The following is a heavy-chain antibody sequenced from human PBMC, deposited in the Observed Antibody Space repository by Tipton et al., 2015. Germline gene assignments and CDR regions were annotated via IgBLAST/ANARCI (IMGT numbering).Heavy chain of an antibody. CDR1: GFRFSNYG. Sequence: SLRLSCAGSGFRFSNYGMHWVRQAPGKGLECVAVVSYDGTNDLYSDSVRGRFTISRDNSNNTLYLQMDSLRAEDTAMYYCAKDAIGDQWYFDLWGRGTLVTVSS. D-gene: IGHD2-21*01. CDR3: AKDAIGDQWYFDL. V-gene: IGHV3-30*18. J-gene: IGHJ2*01. CDR2: VSYDGTND.